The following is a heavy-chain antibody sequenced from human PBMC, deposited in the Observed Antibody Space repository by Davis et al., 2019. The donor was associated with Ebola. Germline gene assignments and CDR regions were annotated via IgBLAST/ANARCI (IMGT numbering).Heavy chain of an antibody. D-gene: IGHD3-22*01. CDR2: ISAYNGNT. CDR3: ARSNSMIVVEDLLY. V-gene: IGHV1-18*01. CDR1: GYTFTSYG. Sequence: ASVKVSCKASGYTFTSYGISWVRQAPGQGLEWMGWISAYNGNTNYAQKLQGRVTMTTDTSTSTAYMELRSLRSDDTAVYYCARSNSMIVVEDLLYWGQGTLVTVSS. J-gene: IGHJ4*02.